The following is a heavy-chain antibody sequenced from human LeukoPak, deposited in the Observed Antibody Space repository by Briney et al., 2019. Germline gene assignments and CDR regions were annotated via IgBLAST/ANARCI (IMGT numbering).Heavy chain of an antibody. CDR3: ARVARSGSYQYDPFDI. D-gene: IGHD1-26*01. J-gene: IGHJ3*02. V-gene: IGHV4-39*06. Sequence: SETLSLTCTVSGGSISSGPYYWGWIRQPPGKGLEWIVNIYYGENTYYNPSLKSRVTISVVTSHNQFALKQRSVTGADTAVYYCARVARSGSYQYDPFDIWGQGTMVTVSS. CDR1: GGSISSGPYY. CDR2: IYYGENT.